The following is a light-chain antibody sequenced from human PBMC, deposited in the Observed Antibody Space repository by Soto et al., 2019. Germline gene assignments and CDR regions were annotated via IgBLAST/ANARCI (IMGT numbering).Light chain of an antibody. CDR3: QQYGTSPWT. Sequence: EIVLTQSPATLSLSPGERATLSCRASRSFASSYLACYQHKPGQAPRLLIYGASSRATGIPDTFSGSGSGTDFTLTISRLEPGDFAVYYCQQYGTSPWTFGQGTKVDIK. CDR1: RSFASSY. J-gene: IGKJ1*01. CDR2: GAS. V-gene: IGKV3-20*01.